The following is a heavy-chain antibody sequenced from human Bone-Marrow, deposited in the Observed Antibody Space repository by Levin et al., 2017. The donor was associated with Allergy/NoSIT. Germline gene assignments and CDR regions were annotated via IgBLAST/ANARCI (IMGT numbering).Heavy chain of an antibody. Sequence: SETLSLTCTVSGGSISSSSYYWGWIRQPPGKGLEWIGSIYYSGSTYYNPSLKSRVTISVDTSKNQFSLKLSSVTAADTAVYYCARHGTQLGFGWFDPWGQGTLVTVSS. CDR3: ARHGTQLGFGWFDP. D-gene: IGHD5-18*01. CDR1: GGSISSSSYY. CDR2: IYYSGST. V-gene: IGHV4-39*01. J-gene: IGHJ5*02.